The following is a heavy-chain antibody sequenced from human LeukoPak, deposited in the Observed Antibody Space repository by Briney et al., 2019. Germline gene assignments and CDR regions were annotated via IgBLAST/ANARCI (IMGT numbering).Heavy chain of an antibody. CDR1: GFTFSRYG. CDR3: ARGRTVDS. J-gene: IGHJ4*02. D-gene: IGHD1-1*01. V-gene: IGHV3-30*03. CDR2: ISYDGSNK. Sequence: PGGSLRLSCAASGFTFSRYGMHWVRQAPGKGLEWVAVISYDGSNKYYADSVKGRFTIYRDNSKNTLYLQMNSLRAEDTAVYYCARGRTVDSWGQGALVTVSS.